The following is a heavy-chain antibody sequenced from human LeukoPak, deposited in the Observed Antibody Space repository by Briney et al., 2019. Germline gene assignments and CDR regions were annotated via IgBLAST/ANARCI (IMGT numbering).Heavy chain of an antibody. CDR3: ARYSHCSGGSCPPYYYYYMDV. D-gene: IGHD2-15*01. Sequence: SETLSLTCTVSGGSISSYYWSWIRQPPGKGLEWIGYIYYSGSTNYNPSLKSRVTISVDTSKNQFSLKLSSVTAADTAVYYCARYSHCSGGSCPPYYYYYMDVWGKGTTFTVSS. CDR2: IYYSGST. J-gene: IGHJ6*03. CDR1: GGSISSYY. V-gene: IGHV4-59*01.